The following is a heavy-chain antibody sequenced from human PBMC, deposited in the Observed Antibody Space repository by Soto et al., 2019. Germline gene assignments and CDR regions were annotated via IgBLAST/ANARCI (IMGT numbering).Heavy chain of an antibody. Sequence: GGSLRLSCAASGFTSTTYALNWVRQAPGKGLDWVSNISDGGAHTSYADSVRGRFTISRDNAKNTVYLQMNSLRAEDTAVYYCAKSDGWGGCSCSTGTYYHFDVWGRGTLVTVSS. D-gene: IGHD1-26*01. CDR3: AKSDGWGGCSCSTGTYYHFDV. CDR1: GFTSTTYA. CDR2: ISDGGAHT. V-gene: IGHV3-23*01. J-gene: IGHJ2*01.